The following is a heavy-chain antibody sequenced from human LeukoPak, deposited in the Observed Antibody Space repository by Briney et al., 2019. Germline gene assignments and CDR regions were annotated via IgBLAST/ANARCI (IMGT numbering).Heavy chain of an antibody. CDR2: IWYDGSNK. D-gene: IGHD2-15*01. CDR1: GFTFSSYG. V-gene: IGHV3-33*06. Sequence: PGGSLRLSCAASGFTFSSYGMHWVRQAPGKGLEWVAVIWYDGSNKYYADSVKGRFTISRDNSKNTLYLQMNSLRAEDTAVYYCAKDCSGGSCFDYWGQGTLVTVS. J-gene: IGHJ4*02. CDR3: AKDCSGGSCFDY.